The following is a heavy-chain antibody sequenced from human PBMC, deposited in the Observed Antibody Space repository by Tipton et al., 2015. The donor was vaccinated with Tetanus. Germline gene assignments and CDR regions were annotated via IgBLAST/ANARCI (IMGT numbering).Heavy chain of an antibody. CDR2: IYPGDSDT. Sequence: VQLVQSGPEVKKPGESLKISCKGSGYSFTSYWIGWVRQMPGKGLEWMGIIYPGDSDTRYSPSFQGQVTISADKSISTAYLQWSSLKAWDTAMYYCARLCSYYYGSGRLLSAQIRFDPWAQGTLFSVSS. J-gene: IGHJ5*02. CDR1: GYSFTSYW. V-gene: IGHV5-51*01. D-gene: IGHD3-10*01. CDR3: ARLCSYYYGSGRLLSAQIRFDP.